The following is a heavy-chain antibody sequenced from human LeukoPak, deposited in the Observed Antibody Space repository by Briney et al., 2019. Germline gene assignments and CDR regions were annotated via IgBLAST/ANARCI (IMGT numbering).Heavy chain of an antibody. CDR3: ARERDGYFDY. Sequence: PGGSLRLSCAASGFTVSSNYMTWVRQAPGKGLEWVSVIYSGGSTYYTDSVKGRFTISRDNPKNTLYLQMNSLRAEDTAVYYCARERDGYFDYWGQGTLVTVSS. CDR1: GFTVSSNY. V-gene: IGHV3-53*01. CDR2: IYSGGST. J-gene: IGHJ4*02.